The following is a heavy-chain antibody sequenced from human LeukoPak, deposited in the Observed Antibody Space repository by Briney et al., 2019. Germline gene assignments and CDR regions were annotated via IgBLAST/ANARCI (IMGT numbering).Heavy chain of an antibody. Sequence: GGSLRLSCAASGFTFTPHAMHWVRQAPGMGLEWVAFIWFDGSNKYYADSVKGRFTISRDNSKNTLYLQMNSLRAEDTAVYYCARYFDLWGRGTLVTVSS. CDR2: IWFDGSNK. CDR1: GFTFTPHA. J-gene: IGHJ2*01. CDR3: ARYFDL. V-gene: IGHV3-33*01.